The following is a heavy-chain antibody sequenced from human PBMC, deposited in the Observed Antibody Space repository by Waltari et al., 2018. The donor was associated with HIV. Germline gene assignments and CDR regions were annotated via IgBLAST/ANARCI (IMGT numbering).Heavy chain of an antibody. CDR2: IVGNGGST. J-gene: IGHJ6*02. D-gene: IGHD3-9*01. V-gene: IGHV3-23*01. Sequence: EVQLLESGGGLVQPGGSLRLSCAGSGFTFSNYAMSWVRQAPGKGLEWVSAIVGNGGSTYYADSVQGRFTISRDNSKNTLYLQMNSLRAEDTAVYYCAQMDKGLTGYVWGQGTTVTVSS. CDR3: AQMDKGLTGYV. CDR1: GFTFSNYA.